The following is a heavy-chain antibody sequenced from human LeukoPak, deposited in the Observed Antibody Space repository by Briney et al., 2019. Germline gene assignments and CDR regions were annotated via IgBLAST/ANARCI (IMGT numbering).Heavy chain of an antibody. D-gene: IGHD3-22*01. J-gene: IGHJ4*02. CDR3: ARGLLFYDTSALGY. Sequence: SETLSLTCEVYGDSFSGYFWTWIRQPPGKGLGWIGEINHSGSTNYNPSLKSRVSISVDSSKKEFSLTLTSVTAADTAVYYCARGLLFYDTSALGYWGQGTLVTVSS. CDR2: INHSGST. V-gene: IGHV4-34*01. CDR1: GDSFSGYF.